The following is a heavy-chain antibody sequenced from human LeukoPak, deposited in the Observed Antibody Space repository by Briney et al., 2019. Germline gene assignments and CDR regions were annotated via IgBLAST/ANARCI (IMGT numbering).Heavy chain of an antibody. CDR1: GFTFSSYA. Sequence: GGSLRLSCAASGFTFSSYAMSWVRQAPGKGLEWVSSISSSGGNTYYADSVKGRFTISRDNSKNTLYLQMSSLRAEDTAVYYCAKGTVLRYFDWSPIAPNYYYGMDVWGQGTTVTVSS. V-gene: IGHV3-23*01. D-gene: IGHD3-9*01. J-gene: IGHJ6*02. CDR2: ISSSGGNT. CDR3: AKGTVLRYFDWSPIAPNYYYGMDV.